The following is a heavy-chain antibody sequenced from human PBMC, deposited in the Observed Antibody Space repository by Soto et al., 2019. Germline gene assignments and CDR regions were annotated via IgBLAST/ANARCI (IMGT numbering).Heavy chain of an antibody. V-gene: IGHV1-3*01. J-gene: IGHJ6*01. CDR1: GYSFSTYS. CDR2: INGANGNT. CDR3: AGGKGMEENYYYHGMDD. D-gene: IGHD1-1*01. Sequence: ASVKVSCNASGYSFSTYSMHWERQAPGQGLEWMGWINGANGNTRYSQKFKDRVSISRDTPASTGYMELSSLRSEDTAVYNCAGGKGMEENYYYHGMDDWGRGPTVTVSS.